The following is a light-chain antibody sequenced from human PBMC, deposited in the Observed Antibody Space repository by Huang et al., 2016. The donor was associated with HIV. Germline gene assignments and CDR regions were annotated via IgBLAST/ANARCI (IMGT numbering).Light chain of an antibody. CDR1: QSVSSSD. CDR3: QQYGSSPLT. CDR2: GAS. V-gene: IGKV3-20*01. J-gene: IGKJ4*01. Sequence: ENVLTQSPGTLSLSPGERATLSCRASQSVSSSDLAWYQQKPGQAPRLLIYGASSRATGIPDRFSGSGSGTDFTLTISRLEPEDFAVFYCQQYGSSPLTFGGGTKVEIK.